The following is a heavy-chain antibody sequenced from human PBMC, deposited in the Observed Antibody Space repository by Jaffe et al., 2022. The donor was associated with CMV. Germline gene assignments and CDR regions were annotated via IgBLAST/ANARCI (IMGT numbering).Heavy chain of an antibody. CDR2: IYYSGST. CDR1: GGSISSSSYY. CDR3: ARQGAGFTMVRGVIRP. D-gene: IGHD3-10*01. V-gene: IGHV4-39*01. J-gene: IGHJ5*02. Sequence: QLQLQESGPGLVKPSETLSLTCTVSGGSISSSSYYWGWIRQPPGKGLEWIGSIYYSGSTYYNPSLKSRVTISVDTSKNQFSLKLSSVTAADTAVYYCARQGAGFTMVRGVIRPWGQGTLVTVSS.